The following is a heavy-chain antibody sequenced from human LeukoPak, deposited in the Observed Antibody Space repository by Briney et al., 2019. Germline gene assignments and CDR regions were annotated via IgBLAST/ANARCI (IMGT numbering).Heavy chain of an antibody. CDR3: AGSTYSSSWYL. D-gene: IGHD6-13*01. Sequence: GESLKISCQGSGYSFTSYWISWVRQMPGKGLEWMGRIDPSDSYTNYSPSFQGHVTISADKSISTAYLQWSSLKASDTAMYYCAGSTYSSSWYLWGQGTLVTVSS. V-gene: IGHV5-10-1*01. J-gene: IGHJ4*02. CDR1: GYSFTSYW. CDR2: IDPSDSYT.